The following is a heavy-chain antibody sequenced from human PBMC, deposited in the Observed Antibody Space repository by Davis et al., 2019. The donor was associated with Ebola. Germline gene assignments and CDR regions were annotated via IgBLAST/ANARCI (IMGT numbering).Heavy chain of an antibody. J-gene: IGHJ6*02. Sequence: MPSETLSLTCAVHGVSFSGYYWHWIRQPPGKGREGIGEINHIGRTNYNPSLKSRFTISVDTSKNQFSLRVRSVTAADTAVYYCARGGGYGGYGMDVWGQGTTVTVSS. CDR3: ARGGGYGGYGMDV. V-gene: IGHV4-34*01. D-gene: IGHD6-25*01. CDR2: INHIGRT. CDR1: GVSFSGYY.